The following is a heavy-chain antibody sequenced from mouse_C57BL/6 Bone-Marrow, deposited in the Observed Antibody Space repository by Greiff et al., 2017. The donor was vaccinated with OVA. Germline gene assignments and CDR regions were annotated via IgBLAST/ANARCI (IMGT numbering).Heavy chain of an antibody. CDR3: ARGKRPFAY. Sequence: VQLQQSVAELVRPGASVKLSCTASGFPINNTYMHWVKQRPEQGLVWFGRIDPANGNTKYAPKFQGKATITADTSSNTAYLQLSSLTSEDTAIYYCARGKRPFAYWGQGTLVTVSA. V-gene: IGHV14-3*01. CDR2: IDPANGNT. J-gene: IGHJ3*01. CDR1: GFPINNTY.